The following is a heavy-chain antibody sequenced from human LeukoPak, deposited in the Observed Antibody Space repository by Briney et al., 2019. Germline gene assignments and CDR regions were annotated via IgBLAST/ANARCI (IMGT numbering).Heavy chain of an antibody. V-gene: IGHV1-69*04. CDR3: ARVAGYCSSTSCYYMDV. D-gene: IGHD2-2*03. CDR1: GGTFSSYA. J-gene: IGHJ6*02. CDR2: IIPILGIA. Sequence: SVKVSCKASGGTFSSYAISWVRQAPGQGLEWMGRIIPILGIANYAQKFQGRVTITADKSTSTAYMELSSLRSEDTAVYYCARVAGYCSSTSCYYMDVWGQGTTVTVSS.